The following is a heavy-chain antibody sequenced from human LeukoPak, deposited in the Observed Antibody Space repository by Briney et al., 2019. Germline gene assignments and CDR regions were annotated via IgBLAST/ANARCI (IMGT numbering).Heavy chain of an antibody. J-gene: IGHJ4*02. Sequence: GGSLRLSCAASGFTFSSYAMSWVRQAPGKGLEWVSAISGSGGSTYYADSVKGRFTISRDNSKNTLYLQMNSLRAEDTAVYYCAKRVTGSGLPGDFDYWGQGTLVTVSS. CDR3: AKRVTGSGLPGDFDY. V-gene: IGHV3-23*01. CDR1: GFTFSSYA. CDR2: ISGSGGST. D-gene: IGHD3-10*01.